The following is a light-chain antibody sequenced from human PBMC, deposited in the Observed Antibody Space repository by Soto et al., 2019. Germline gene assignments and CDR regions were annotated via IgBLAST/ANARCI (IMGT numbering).Light chain of an antibody. J-gene: IGKJ2*01. CDR2: KAS. CDR1: QSISSW. V-gene: IGKV1-5*03. Sequence: DIQMTQSPSTLSASVGDRVTITCRASQSISSWLAWYQQKPGKAPKLLIYKASSLESGVPSRFSGSGSGTEFTLTSSSLEPDDFSSYYCQPYNSYPYTFGQGTKLEIK. CDR3: QPYNSYPYT.